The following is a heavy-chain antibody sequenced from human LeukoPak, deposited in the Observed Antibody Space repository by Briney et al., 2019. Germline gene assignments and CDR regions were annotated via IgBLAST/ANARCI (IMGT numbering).Heavy chain of an antibody. V-gene: IGHV4-30-4*01. D-gene: IGHD4-11*01. CDR1: GGSISSGDYY. CDR3: AREGYSNNRSNWFDP. CDR2: IYYSGST. Sequence: PSETLSLTCTVSGGSISSGDYYWSWIRQPPGKGLEWIGYIYYSGSTYYNPSLKSRVTISVDTSKNQFSLKLSSVTAADTAVYYCAREGYSNNRSNWFDPWGQGTLVTVSS. J-gene: IGHJ5*02.